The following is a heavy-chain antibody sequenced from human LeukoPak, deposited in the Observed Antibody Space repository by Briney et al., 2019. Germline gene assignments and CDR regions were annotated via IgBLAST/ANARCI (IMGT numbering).Heavy chain of an antibody. Sequence: SETLSLTCTVSGGSISSSSYYWGWIRQPPGKGLEWIGSIYYSGSTYYNPSLKSRVTISVDTSKNQFSLKLSSVTAADTAVYYCARQGPYYYYYYMDVWGKGTTVTVSS. CDR2: IYYSGST. CDR1: GGSISSSSYY. CDR3: ARQGPYYYYYYMDV. V-gene: IGHV4-39*01. J-gene: IGHJ6*03.